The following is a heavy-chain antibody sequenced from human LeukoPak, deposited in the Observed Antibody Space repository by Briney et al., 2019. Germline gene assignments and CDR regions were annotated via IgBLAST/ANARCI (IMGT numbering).Heavy chain of an antibody. J-gene: IGHJ4*02. CDR1: GGSISNYY. CDR3: AREPPIGTGYFDY. V-gene: IGHV4-59*01. D-gene: IGHD1-1*01. CDR2: IYYSGST. Sequence: SETLSLTCTVSGGSISNYYWSWIRQPPGKGLGWIGYIYYSGSTNYSPSLKSRVTISVDTSKNQFSLKLSSVTAADTAVYYCAREPPIGTGYFDYWGQGTLVTVSS.